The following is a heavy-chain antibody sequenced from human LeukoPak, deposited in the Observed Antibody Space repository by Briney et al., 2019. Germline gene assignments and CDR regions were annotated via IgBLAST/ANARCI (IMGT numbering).Heavy chain of an antibody. V-gene: IGHV4-34*01. D-gene: IGHD2-2*02. CDR1: GGSFSGYY. CDR2: INHSGST. J-gene: IGHJ4*02. CDR3: ARRHSTCSSTSCSTPYFDY. Sequence: PSETLSLTCAVYGGSFSGYYWSWIRQPPGKGLEWIGEINHSGSTNYNPSLKSRVTISVDTSKNQFSLKLSSVTAADTAVYYCARRHSTCSSTSCSTPYFDYWGQATLVTVSS.